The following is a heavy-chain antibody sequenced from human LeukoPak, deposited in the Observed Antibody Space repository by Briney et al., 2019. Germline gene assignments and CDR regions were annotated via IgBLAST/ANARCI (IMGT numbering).Heavy chain of an antibody. CDR1: GGSISSGGYY. Sequence: PSETLSLTCTVSGGSISSGGYYWSWIRQPPGKGLEWIGYIYHSGSTYYNPSLRSRVTISVDTSKSQFSLKLSSVTAADTAVYYCARVPGYSSGWYFIDYWGQGTLVTVSS. D-gene: IGHD6-19*01. V-gene: IGHV4-30-2*01. CDR3: ARVPGYSSGWYFIDY. J-gene: IGHJ4*02. CDR2: IYHSGST.